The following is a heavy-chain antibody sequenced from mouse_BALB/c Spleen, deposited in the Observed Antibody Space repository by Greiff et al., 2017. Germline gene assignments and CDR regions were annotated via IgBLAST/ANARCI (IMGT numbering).Heavy chain of an antibody. J-gene: IGHJ2*01. CDR1: GYPFTSYW. V-gene: IGHV1-7*01. D-gene: IGHD2-2*01. CDR2: INPSTGYT. CDR3: AREGDGYDEAFDY. Sequence: QVQLQQSGAELAKPGASVKMSCKASGYPFTSYWMHWVKQRPGQGLEWIGYINPSTGYTEYNQKFKDKATLTADKSSSTAYMQLSSLTSEDSAVYYCAREGDGYDEAFDYWGQGTTLTVSS.